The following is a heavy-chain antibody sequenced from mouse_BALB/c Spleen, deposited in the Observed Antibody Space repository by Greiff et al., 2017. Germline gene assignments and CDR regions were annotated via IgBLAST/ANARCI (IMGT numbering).Heavy chain of an antibody. V-gene: IGHV1-20*02. CDR1: GYSFTGYF. D-gene: IGHD2-10*02. CDR3: AREGYGNFFAY. J-gene: IGHJ3*01. CDR2: INPYNGDT. Sequence: VQLQQSGPELVKPGASVKISCKASGYSFTGYFMNWVMQSHGKSLEWIGRINPYNGDTFYNQKFKGKATLTVDKSSSTAHMELRSLASEDSAVYYCAREGYGNFFAYWGQGTLVTVSA.